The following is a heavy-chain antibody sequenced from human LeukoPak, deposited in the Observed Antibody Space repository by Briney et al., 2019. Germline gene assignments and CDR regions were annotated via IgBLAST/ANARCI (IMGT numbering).Heavy chain of an antibody. J-gene: IGHJ4*02. V-gene: IGHV3-64*01. D-gene: IGHD2-15*01. CDR2: ISTNGGGT. CDR3: ARYCGGVSCYSGYDY. CDR1: GFTFRTYA. Sequence: GSLRLSCAASGFTFRTYAMHWVRQTPGKGLEYVSAISTNGGGTYYANSVKGRFTISRDNSKNTLYLQMGSSRAEDMSVYYCARYCGGVSCYSGYDYWGQGTLVTVSS.